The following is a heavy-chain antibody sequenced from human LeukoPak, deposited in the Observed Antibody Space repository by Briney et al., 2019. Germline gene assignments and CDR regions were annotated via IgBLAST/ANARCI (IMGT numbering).Heavy chain of an antibody. Sequence: GGSLRLSCAASGFTFSSYEMNWVRQAPGKGLEWVSYISSSGSTIYYADSVKGRFTISRDNAKNSLYLQMNSLRAEDTAVYYCARNVPSDYGDYSAWFDPWGQGTLVTVSS. V-gene: IGHV3-48*03. D-gene: IGHD4-17*01. CDR3: ARNVPSDYGDYSAWFDP. CDR2: ISSSGSTI. CDR1: GFTFSSYE. J-gene: IGHJ5*02.